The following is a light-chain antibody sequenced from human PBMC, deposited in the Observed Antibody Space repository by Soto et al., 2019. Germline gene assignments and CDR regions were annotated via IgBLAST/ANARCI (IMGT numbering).Light chain of an antibody. CDR2: GAS. Sequence: EIVLTQSPGTLSLSPGERATLSCRASQSVSSSYLAWYQQKPGQAPRLLIYGASSRATGIPDRFSGSGSGTDVTLTISRLEPEDFGVYYCQQYGSSQTFGQGTKVEIK. V-gene: IGKV3-20*01. CDR3: QQYGSSQT. CDR1: QSVSSSY. J-gene: IGKJ1*01.